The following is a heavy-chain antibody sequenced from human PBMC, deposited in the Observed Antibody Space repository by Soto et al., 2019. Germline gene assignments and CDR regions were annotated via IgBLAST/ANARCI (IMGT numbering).Heavy chain of an antibody. V-gene: IGHV3-23*01. Sequence: GGSLRLCCAASGVTCSSYAMSWVRQAPGKGLEWVSAISGSGGSTYYADSVKGRFTISRDNSKNTLYLQMNSLRAEDTAVYYCAISTTRYYYYGMDVWGQGTTVTVSS. CDR2: ISGSGGST. D-gene: IGHD1-1*01. CDR1: GVTCSSYA. CDR3: AISTTRYYYYGMDV. J-gene: IGHJ6*02.